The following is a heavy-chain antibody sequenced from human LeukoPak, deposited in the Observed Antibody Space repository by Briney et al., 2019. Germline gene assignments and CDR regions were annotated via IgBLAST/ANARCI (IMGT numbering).Heavy chain of an antibody. J-gene: IGHJ4*02. CDR3: ARDLPGVPIDH. CDR2: ITTGSTDI. Sequence: GGSLRLSCAASGFTFSIYNMNWIRQAPGKGLEWVSSITTGSTDIYYADSLKGRFTISRDDAKHSVYLQMNSLRVEDTAVYYCARDLPGVPIDHWGQGILVTVSS. D-gene: IGHD7-27*01. V-gene: IGHV3-21*06. CDR1: GFTFSIYN.